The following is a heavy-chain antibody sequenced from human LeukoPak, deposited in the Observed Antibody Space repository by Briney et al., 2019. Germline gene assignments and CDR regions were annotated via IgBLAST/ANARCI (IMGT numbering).Heavy chain of an antibody. CDR3: GTPKVYYYGSGVEYYFDY. D-gene: IGHD3-10*01. J-gene: IGHJ4*02. CDR1: GYTFTGYY. Sequence: VASVKVSCKASGYTFTGYYMHWVRQAPGKGLEWMGGLDPEDGETVYAQKFQGRVTMTEDTSTDTAYMELSSLRSEDRAVYYCGTPKVYYYGSGVEYYFDYWGQGTLVTVSS. CDR2: LDPEDGET. V-gene: IGHV1-24*01.